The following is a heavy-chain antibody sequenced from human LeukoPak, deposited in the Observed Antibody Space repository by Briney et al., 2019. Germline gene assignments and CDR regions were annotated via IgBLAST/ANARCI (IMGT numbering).Heavy chain of an antibody. D-gene: IGHD3-22*01. V-gene: IGHV1-18*01. CDR2: ISAYNGNT. CDR1: GYTFTTYG. CDR3: ARDYYDRSGYPDY. J-gene: IGHJ4*02. Sequence: ASLKVSCKASGYTFTTYGISCAGHASGHPLERMGWISAYNGNTNYAQKLQGRVTMTTDTSTSTAYMELRSLRSDDTAVYYCARDYYDRSGYPDYWGQGTLVTVSS.